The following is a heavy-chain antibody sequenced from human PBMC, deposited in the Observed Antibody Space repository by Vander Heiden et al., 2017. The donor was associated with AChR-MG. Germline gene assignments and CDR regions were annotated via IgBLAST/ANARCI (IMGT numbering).Heavy chain of an antibody. CDR2: IYPGDSDT. D-gene: IGHD2-15*01. CDR3: ARQSVGYCSGGSCYRPLFDY. Sequence: EVQLVQSGAEVKKPGESLKISCKGSGYSFTSYWIGWVRQMPGKGLEWMGIIYPGDSDTRYSPSFQGQVTISADKSISTAYLQWSSLKASDTAMYYCARQSVGYCSGGSCYRPLFDYWGQGTLVTVSS. CDR1: GYSFTSYW. V-gene: IGHV5-51*01. J-gene: IGHJ4*02.